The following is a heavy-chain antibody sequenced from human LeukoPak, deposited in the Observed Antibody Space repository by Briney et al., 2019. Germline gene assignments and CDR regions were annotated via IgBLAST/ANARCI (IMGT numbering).Heavy chain of an antibody. CDR2: IYYSGST. Sequence: PSETLSLTCTVSGGSISSSSYYWGWIRQPPGKGLEWIGSIYYSGSTYYNPSLKSRVTISVDTSKNQFSLKLSSVTAADTAVYYCAATYYDFWSGYAGTNWFDPWGQGTLVTVSS. V-gene: IGHV4-39*07. D-gene: IGHD3-3*01. CDR3: AATYYDFWSGYAGTNWFDP. CDR1: GGSISSSSYY. J-gene: IGHJ5*02.